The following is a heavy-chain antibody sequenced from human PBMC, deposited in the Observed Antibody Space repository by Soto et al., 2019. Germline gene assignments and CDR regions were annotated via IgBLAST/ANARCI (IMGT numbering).Heavy chain of an antibody. CDR3: AREGDAGSFDF. Sequence: QVQLQESGPGLLKPSQTLSLSCTVVSGASISSGNYYWSWIRHHPGKGLEWIGYIYYTGSAYYNPSLKSRVTISLDASKNQFSLKLRSVTAADTAVYYCAREGDAGSFDFWGQGTLVTVSS. V-gene: IGHV4-31*03. D-gene: IGHD6-19*01. CDR1: GASISSGNYY. CDR2: IYYTGSA. J-gene: IGHJ4*02.